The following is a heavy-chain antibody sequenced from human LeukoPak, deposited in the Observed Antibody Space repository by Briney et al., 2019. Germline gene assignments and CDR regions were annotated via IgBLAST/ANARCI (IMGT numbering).Heavy chain of an antibody. CDR2: INPRGGST. Sequence: ASVKVSCKASGYTFTNYYIYWVRQAPGQGLEWMGIINPRGGSTSYAQKVHGRVTMTTDTSTSTGYMELRSLRSDDTAVYYCARDLRANMIDSPLDNWGQGTLVTVSS. CDR1: GYTFTNYY. J-gene: IGHJ4*02. V-gene: IGHV1-46*01. CDR3: ARDLRANMIDSPLDN. D-gene: IGHD3-22*01.